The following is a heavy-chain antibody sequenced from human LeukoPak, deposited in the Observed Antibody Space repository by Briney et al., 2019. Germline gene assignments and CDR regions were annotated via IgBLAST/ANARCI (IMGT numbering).Heavy chain of an antibody. CDR3: ATDHYYDSSGYYFRAFDI. D-gene: IGHD3-22*01. CDR2: TSSSSSTI. J-gene: IGHJ3*02. V-gene: IGHV3-48*02. Sequence: GGSLRLSCAASGFTFSSYSMNWVRQAPGKGLEWFSCTSSSSSTIYYADSVKGRFTISRDNAKNSLYLQMNGLRDEDTAVYYCATDHYYDSSGYYFRAFDIWGQGTMVTVSS. CDR1: GFTFSSYS.